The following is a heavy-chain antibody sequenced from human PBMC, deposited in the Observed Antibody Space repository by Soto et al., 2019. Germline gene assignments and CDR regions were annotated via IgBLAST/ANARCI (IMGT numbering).Heavy chain of an antibody. J-gene: IGHJ4*02. CDR3: ARDGGYSYCNHY. V-gene: IGHV3-48*01. CDR1: GFTFISYS. CDR2: ISTSSSTI. Sequence: EVQLVESGVGLVQPGGSLRLSCAASGFTFISYSLNCARQAPGKGLEWGSYISTSSSTIYYADSVKGRFTISRDNVQNPLYLHMNSLRAEDTAVYYCARDGGYSYCNHYWGKGTLVTVYS. D-gene: IGHD5-18*01.